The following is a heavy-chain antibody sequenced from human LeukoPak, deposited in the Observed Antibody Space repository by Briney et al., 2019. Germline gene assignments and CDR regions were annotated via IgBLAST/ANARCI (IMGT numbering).Heavy chain of an antibody. D-gene: IGHD2-2*01. V-gene: IGHV1-2*02. J-gene: IGHJ6*03. Sequence: ASVKVSCKASGYTFTGYYMHWVRQAPGQGLEWMGWINPNSGGTNYAQKFQGRVTMTRDTSISTAYMELSRLRSDDTAVYYCARTEYWSSTSCRKYYYYYYYMDVWGKGTTVTVSS. CDR2: INPNSGGT. CDR1: GYTFTGYY. CDR3: ARTEYWSSTSCRKYYYYYYYMDV.